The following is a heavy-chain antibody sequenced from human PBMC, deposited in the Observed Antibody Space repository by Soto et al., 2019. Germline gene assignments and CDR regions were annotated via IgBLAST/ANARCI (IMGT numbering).Heavy chain of an antibody. J-gene: IGHJ4*02. CDR1: GDSISSSGYY. Sequence: QVQLQESGPGLVKPSQTLSLTCTVSGDSISSSGYYWTWIRQQPGKGLEWIGYIYYSGSTFYNPSLKSRLTISVDTSKNQFSLKLTSVTAADTATYYCARDRGGPMRHFDFWGQGTLVTVSS. V-gene: IGHV4-31*03. CDR2: IYYSGST. D-gene: IGHD3-10*01. CDR3: ARDRGGPMRHFDF.